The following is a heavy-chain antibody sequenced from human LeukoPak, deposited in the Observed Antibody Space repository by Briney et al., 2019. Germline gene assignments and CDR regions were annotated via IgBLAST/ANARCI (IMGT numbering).Heavy chain of an antibody. CDR3: AKDIVQVGSYFSYYYYYGMDV. CDR1: GFTFDDYA. Sequence: ALRLSCAASGFTFDDYAMHWVRQAPGKGLEWVSGISWNSGSIGYADSVKGRFTISRDNAKNSLYLQMNSLRAEDTALYYCAKDIVQVGSYFSYYYYYGMDVWGQGTTVTVSS. D-gene: IGHD1-26*01. V-gene: IGHV3-9*01. J-gene: IGHJ6*02. CDR2: ISWNSGSI.